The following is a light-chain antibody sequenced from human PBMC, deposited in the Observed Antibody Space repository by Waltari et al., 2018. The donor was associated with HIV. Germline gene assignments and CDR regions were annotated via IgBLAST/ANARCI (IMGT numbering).Light chain of an antibody. Sequence: QAALTQPAFVSGSPGQSITISCTGTSYDLCNYNYVCWYHQHPCKDPKLLIYEVTNRPSGVSDRFSGAKSGNTASLTISGLQAEDEADYYCSSFRSTTTSILFGGGTKLTVL. CDR1: SYDLCNYNY. CDR2: EVT. V-gene: IGLV2-14*01. J-gene: IGLJ2*01. CDR3: SSFRSTTTSIL.